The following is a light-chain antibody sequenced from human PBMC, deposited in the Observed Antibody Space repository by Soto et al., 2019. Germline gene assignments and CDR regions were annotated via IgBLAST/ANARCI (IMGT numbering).Light chain of an antibody. V-gene: IGLV1-44*01. Sequence: QPVLTQPPSASGTPGQRVTISCSGSSSNIRSNTVNWYQQLPGAAPKLLIYSNYQRPSGVPDRFSGSKSDTSASLAISGLQSEDEGDYYCAAWDDSLNGVVFGGGTKLTVL. CDR2: SNY. CDR3: AAWDDSLNGVV. CDR1: SSNIRSNT. J-gene: IGLJ3*02.